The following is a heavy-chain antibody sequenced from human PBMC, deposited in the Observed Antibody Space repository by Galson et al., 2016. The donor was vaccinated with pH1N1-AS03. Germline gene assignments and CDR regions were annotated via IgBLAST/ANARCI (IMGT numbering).Heavy chain of an antibody. CDR1: GYNLTDYW. CDR3: ARAGPSGYADFDY. V-gene: IGHV5-51*01. D-gene: IGHD3-22*01. J-gene: IGHJ4*02. CDR2: IYPGDSDT. Sequence: QSGAEVKKPGESLKISCKGSGYNLTDYWIGWVRQMPGEGLEWMGIIYPGDSDTRYSPSFRGQVTISADMSINTAYLQWSSLKASDTAMYYCARAGPSGYADFDYWSQGILVTVSS.